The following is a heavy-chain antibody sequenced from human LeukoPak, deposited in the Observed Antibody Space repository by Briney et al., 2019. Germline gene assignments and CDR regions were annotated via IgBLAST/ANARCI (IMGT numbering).Heavy chain of an antibody. CDR3: ARGRDDYVWGSYRYFY. V-gene: IGHV4-34*01. CDR2: INHSGST. D-gene: IGHD3-16*02. Sequence: SETLSLTCAVYGGFFSGYYWSWIRQPPGKGLEWIGEINHSGSTNYNPSLKSRVTISVDTSKNQFSLKLSSVTAADTAVYYCARGRDDYVWGSYRYFYWGQGTLVTVSS. CDR1: GGFFSGYY. J-gene: IGHJ4*02.